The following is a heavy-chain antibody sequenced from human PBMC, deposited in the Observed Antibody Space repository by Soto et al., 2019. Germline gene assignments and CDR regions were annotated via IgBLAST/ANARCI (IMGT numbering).Heavy chain of an antibody. CDR1: GFPFSDYY. V-gene: IGHV3-11*06. Sequence: PGGSLRLSCATSGFPFSDYYMGWIRQAPGKGLEWLSHISPKSTYRNYADSVKGRFTISRDNTKSSLFLQMNSLGVEDTAVYYCARGGGGGLFEHWGQGVLVTVSS. CDR2: ISPKSTYR. CDR3: ARGGGGGLFEH. J-gene: IGHJ4*02. D-gene: IGHD2-21*01.